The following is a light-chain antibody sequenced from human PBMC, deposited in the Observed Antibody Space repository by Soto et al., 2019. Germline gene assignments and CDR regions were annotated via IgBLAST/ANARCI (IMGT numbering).Light chain of an antibody. J-gene: IGKJ5*01. CDR1: QSVSSN. CDR3: KQYNNWPPFT. CDR2: DAS. V-gene: IGKV3-15*01. Sequence: EIVMTQSPATLSVSPGERATLSCRASQSVSSNLAWYQQKPGQAPSLLIYDASARATGIPVRFSGSRSGTEFTLTISSLQSEDFAVYYCKQYNNWPPFTFGQGTRLEIK.